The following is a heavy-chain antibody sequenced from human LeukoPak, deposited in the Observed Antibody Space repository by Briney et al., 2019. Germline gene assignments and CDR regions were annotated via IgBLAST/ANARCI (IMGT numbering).Heavy chain of an antibody. Sequence: DSVKGRFTISRDISKNTLYLQMNSLRAEDTAVYYCARDHIRSLDYWGQGTLVTVSS. J-gene: IGHJ4*02. CDR3: ARDHIRSLDY. D-gene: IGHD1-14*01. V-gene: IGHV3-30*07.